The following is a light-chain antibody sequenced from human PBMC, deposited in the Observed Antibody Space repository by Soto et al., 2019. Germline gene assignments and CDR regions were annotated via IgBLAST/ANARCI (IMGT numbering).Light chain of an antibody. J-gene: IGLJ2*01. Sequence: QAVVTQEPSFSVSPGETVTLTCGLTSGSVSTSHNPSWYQQTPGQAPRTLIHSTNSRSSGVPDRFSGSILGNKAALTITGAQADDESDYYCVLYLGSGIAVFGGGTKVTVL. CDR1: SGSVSTSHN. V-gene: IGLV8-61*01. CDR2: STN. CDR3: VLYLGSGIAV.